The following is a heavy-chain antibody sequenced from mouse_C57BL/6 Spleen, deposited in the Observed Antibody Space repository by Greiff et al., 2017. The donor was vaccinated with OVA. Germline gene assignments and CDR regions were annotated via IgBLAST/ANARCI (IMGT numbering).Heavy chain of an antibody. J-gene: IGHJ2*01. D-gene: IGHD2-4*01. CDR1: GYTFTSYW. V-gene: IGHV1-64*01. Sequence: VQLQQPGAELVKPGASVKLSCKASGYTFTSYWMHWVKQRPGQGLEWIGMIHPNSGSTNYNEKFKSKATLTVDKSSSTAYMQLSSLTSEDSAVYYCATVYYDYDVPFDYWGQGTTLTVSS. CDR3: ATVYYDYDVPFDY. CDR2: IHPNSGST.